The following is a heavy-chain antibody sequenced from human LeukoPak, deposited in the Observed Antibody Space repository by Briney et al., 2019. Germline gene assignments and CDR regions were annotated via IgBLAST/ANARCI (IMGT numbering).Heavy chain of an antibody. Sequence: GGSLRLSCAASGFTFSSYWMNWVRQVPGKGLVWVSRIASDGNNRDYADSVKGRFTISRNNAKNTLYLQMNSLRVEDTAVYYCARGRPHGNDYWGQGTLVTVSS. CDR2: IASDGNNR. V-gene: IGHV3-74*01. D-gene: IGHD4-23*01. CDR3: ARGRPHGNDY. J-gene: IGHJ4*02. CDR1: GFTFSSYW.